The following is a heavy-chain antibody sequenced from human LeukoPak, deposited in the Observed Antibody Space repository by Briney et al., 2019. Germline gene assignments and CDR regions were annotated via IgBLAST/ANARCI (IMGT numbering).Heavy chain of an antibody. Sequence: ASVKVSCKASGYTFTSYDINWVRQATGQGLEWMGWMNPNSGNTGYAQRFQGRVTMTRNTSISTAYMELSSLRSEDTAVYYCARTKVAAAAGTDYWGQGTLVTVSS. CDR1: GYTFTSYD. V-gene: IGHV1-8*01. CDR2: MNPNSGNT. CDR3: ARTKVAAAAGTDY. D-gene: IGHD6-13*01. J-gene: IGHJ4*02.